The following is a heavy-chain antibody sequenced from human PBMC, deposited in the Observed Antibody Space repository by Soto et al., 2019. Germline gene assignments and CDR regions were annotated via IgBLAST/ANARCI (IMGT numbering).Heavy chain of an antibody. J-gene: IGHJ4*02. CDR1: GGSISTYY. Sequence: PSETLSLTCTVSGGSISTYYWSWIRQPPGKGLEWNGYIYYSGSTNYNPSLKSRVTISIDTSKNQFSLKLSSVTAADTAVYYCARHAYSSSSGPTDYWGQGTLVTVSS. CDR3: ARHAYSSSSGPTDY. D-gene: IGHD6-6*01. CDR2: IYYSGST. V-gene: IGHV4-59*08.